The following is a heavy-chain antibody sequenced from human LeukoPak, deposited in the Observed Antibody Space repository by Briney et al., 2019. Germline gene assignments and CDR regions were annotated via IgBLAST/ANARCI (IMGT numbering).Heavy chain of an antibody. CDR3: ATDRGYSYGQTLTFDY. CDR2: INPSGGST. CDR1: GYTLTSHY. J-gene: IGHJ4*02. V-gene: IGHV1-46*01. Sequence: ASVKVSCKASGYTLTSHYMHWVRQAPGQVLEWMGIINPSGGSTSYAQKFQGRVTMTRDTSTSTVYMDLSSLRSEDTAVYYCATDRGYSYGQTLTFDYWGQGTLVTVSS. D-gene: IGHD5-18*01.